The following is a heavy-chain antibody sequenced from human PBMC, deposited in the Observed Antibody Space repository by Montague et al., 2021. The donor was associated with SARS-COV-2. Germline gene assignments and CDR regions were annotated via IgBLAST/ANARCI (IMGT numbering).Heavy chain of an antibody. J-gene: IGHJ4*02. CDR3: AKEVTAITFPQFDS. CDR2: TTSGGGDS. CDR1: EFSFNRYA. Sequence: SLRLSCAASEFSFNRYAMRWVRQAPGKGPEWVSGTTSGGGDSHYADSVKGRFTISRDNSRDTLYLQMNSLRPEDTALYYCAKEVTAITFPQFDSWGQGTLVIVSS. V-gene: IGHV3-23*01. D-gene: IGHD5-18*01.